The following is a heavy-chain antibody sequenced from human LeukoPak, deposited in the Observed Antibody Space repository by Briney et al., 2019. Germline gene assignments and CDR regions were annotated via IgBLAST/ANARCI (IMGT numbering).Heavy chain of an antibody. D-gene: IGHD2-2*01. Sequence: ASVKVSCKASGGTFSSYAISWVRQAPGQGLEWMGWMNPNSGNTGYAQKFQGRVTMTRNTSISTAYMELSSLRSEDTAVYYCARGVRRIVVVPAAYYFDYWGQGTLVTVSS. CDR3: ARGVRRIVVVPAAYYFDY. CDR1: GGTFSSYA. J-gene: IGHJ4*02. CDR2: MNPNSGNT. V-gene: IGHV1-8*02.